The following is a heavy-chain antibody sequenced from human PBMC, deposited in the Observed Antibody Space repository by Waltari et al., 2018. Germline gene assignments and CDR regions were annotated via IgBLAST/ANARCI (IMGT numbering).Heavy chain of an antibody. CDR1: GFTFIGYE. V-gene: IGHV3-48*03. Sequence: EVQLVESGGGLVQPGGSLRLSCEASGFTFIGYEMKWVRQAPGKGLEWISSISGSGATIFYADSVKGRFTISRDNAKSSLHLQMTSLRVDDTAIYYCARDIRREQPHARGFDYWGQGSLVTVSS. D-gene: IGHD1-26*01. J-gene: IGHJ4*02. CDR3: ARDIRREQPHARGFDY. CDR2: ISGSGATI.